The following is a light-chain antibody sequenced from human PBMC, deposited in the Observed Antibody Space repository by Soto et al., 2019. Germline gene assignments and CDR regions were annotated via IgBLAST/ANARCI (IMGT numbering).Light chain of an antibody. Sequence: ETMLTQSPGTLSLSPGERATLSCRASQSIRSNYLAWYRQTPGQAPRLLIYGASKRASGIADRFSGSGSGTDFTLIISRLEPEDFALYYCQQYGSSPWTFGQGTKVEIK. V-gene: IGKV3-20*01. CDR2: GAS. CDR3: QQYGSSPWT. J-gene: IGKJ1*01. CDR1: QSIRSNY.